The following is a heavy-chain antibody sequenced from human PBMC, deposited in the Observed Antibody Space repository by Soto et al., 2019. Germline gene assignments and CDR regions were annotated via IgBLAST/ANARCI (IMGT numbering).Heavy chain of an antibody. CDR3: VRATYFSDSSGYTRCLDY. J-gene: IGHJ4*02. CDR2: SRDKPQGDST. V-gene: IGHV3-72*01. CDR1: GFTLSDHY. Sequence: EVQLVESGGGLVQPGGSLRLSCAGSGFTLSDHYIDWVRQAPGKGLEWVGRSRDKPQGDSTGYAASVKGRFTTSRDESKNSAYLQMNSLKTQDTAVYYCVRATYFSDSSGYTRCLDYWGQGTLVTVSS. D-gene: IGHD3-22*01.